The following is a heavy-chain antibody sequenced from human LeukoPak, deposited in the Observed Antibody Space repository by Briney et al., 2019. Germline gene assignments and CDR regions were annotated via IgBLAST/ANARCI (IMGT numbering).Heavy chain of an antibody. V-gene: IGHV4-34*01. CDR3: AREEGSSYDSTGHTDY. Sequence: SETLSLTCAVYGGSFSGYYWSWIRQPPGKGLEWIGEINHSGSTNYNPSLKSRVTISVDTSKNQFSLKLSSVTAADTAVYYCAREEGSSYDSTGHTDYWGQGTLVTVSS. J-gene: IGHJ4*02. CDR2: INHSGST. D-gene: IGHD3-22*01. CDR1: GGSFSGYY.